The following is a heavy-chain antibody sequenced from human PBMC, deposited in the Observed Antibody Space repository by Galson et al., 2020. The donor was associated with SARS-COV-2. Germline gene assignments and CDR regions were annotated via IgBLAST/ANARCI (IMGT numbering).Heavy chain of an antibody. J-gene: IGHJ3*02. Sequence: ASAMDSCKASGDTITRCALNSVRQDPGQRLEWMGWINTGNGNPKNSQSFQGRVSMTRDSSANTVYMELSNMKSEDTAIYYCARRVVEAVVFDIWGQGTMVTISS. CDR3: ARRVVEAVVFDI. CDR1: GDTITRCA. D-gene: IGHD3-22*01. V-gene: IGHV1-3*04. CDR2: INTGNGNP.